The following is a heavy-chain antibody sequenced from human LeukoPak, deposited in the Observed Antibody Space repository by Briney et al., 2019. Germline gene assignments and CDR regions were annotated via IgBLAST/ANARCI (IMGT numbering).Heavy chain of an antibody. CDR1: GGTFSSYA. J-gene: IGHJ6*02. CDR3: ARDLGYCSSTSCYYYYYGMDV. D-gene: IGHD2-2*01. CDR2: IIPILGIA. Sequence: GASVKVSCKASGGTFSSYAISWVRQAPGQGLEWMGRIIPILGIANYAQKFQGRVTITADKSTSTAYMELSSLRSEDTAVYHCARDLGYCSSTSCYYYYYGMDVWGQGTTVTVSS. V-gene: IGHV1-69*04.